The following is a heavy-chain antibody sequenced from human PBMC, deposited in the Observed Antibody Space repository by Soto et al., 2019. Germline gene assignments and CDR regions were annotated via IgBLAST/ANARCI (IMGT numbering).Heavy chain of an antibody. CDR2: IYYSGST. CDR3: ARHLHYYDSSGYHIRESGDGMDV. V-gene: IGHV4-59*01. D-gene: IGHD3-22*01. J-gene: IGHJ6*02. CDR1: GGSISSYY. Sequence: TSETLSLTCTVSGGSISSYYWSWIRQPPGKGLEWIGYIYYSGSTNYNPSLKSRVTISVDTSKNQFSLKLSSVTAADTAVYYCARHLHYYDSSGYHIRESGDGMDVWGQGTTVTVSS.